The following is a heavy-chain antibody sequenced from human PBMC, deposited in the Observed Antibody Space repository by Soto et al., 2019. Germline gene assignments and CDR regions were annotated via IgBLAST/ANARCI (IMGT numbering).Heavy chain of an antibody. J-gene: IGHJ4*02. D-gene: IGHD6-13*01. V-gene: IGHV1-3*01. CDR1: GYTFTSYA. CDR2: INAGNGNT. Sequence: QVQLVQSGAEVKKPGASVKVSCKASGYTFTSYAMHWVRQAPGQRLEWMGWINAGNGNTKYSQKFQGRVTITRDTSAITAYMELSSLRSEDTAVYYCASSSSWYYFDYWGQGTLVTVSS. CDR3: ASSSSWYYFDY.